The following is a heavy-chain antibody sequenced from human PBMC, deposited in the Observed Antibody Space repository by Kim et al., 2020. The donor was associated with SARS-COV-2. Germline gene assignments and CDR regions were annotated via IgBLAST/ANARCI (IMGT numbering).Heavy chain of an antibody. J-gene: IGHJ6*02. D-gene: IGHD3-16*01. Sequence: YSDSVRGRFTISRENSKNTRYLQMNSLRAEDTAGYYCARDRLGEYGMDVWGQGTTVTVSS. CDR3: ARDRLGEYGMDV. V-gene: IGHV3-33*01.